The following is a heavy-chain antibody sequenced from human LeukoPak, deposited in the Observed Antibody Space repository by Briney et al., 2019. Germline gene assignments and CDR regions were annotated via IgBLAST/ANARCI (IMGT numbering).Heavy chain of an antibody. Sequence: GGSLRLSCAASGFTVSSNYMSWVRQAPGKGLEWVSVIYSGGSTYYADSVKGRFTISRDNSKNTLYLQMDSLRAEDTAVYYCASINPRAYNWNYFDYWGQGTLVTVSS. CDR2: IYSGGST. D-gene: IGHD1-20*01. CDR3: ASINPRAYNWNYFDY. J-gene: IGHJ4*02. CDR1: GFTVSSNY. V-gene: IGHV3-53*01.